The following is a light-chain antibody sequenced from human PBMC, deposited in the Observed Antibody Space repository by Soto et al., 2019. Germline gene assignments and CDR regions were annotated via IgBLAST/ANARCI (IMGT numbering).Light chain of an antibody. CDR2: DNN. Sequence: QSLLTQPPSVSTAPGQKVTISCSGSDSNIGNNFVSWYQQFPGTAPKLLIYDNNRRPSGIPDRFSGSKSGTSATLGITGLQTGDEADYYCGTWDTSLSSVVFGGGTKLTVL. CDR1: DSNIGNNF. CDR3: GTWDTSLSSVV. V-gene: IGLV1-51*01. J-gene: IGLJ3*02.